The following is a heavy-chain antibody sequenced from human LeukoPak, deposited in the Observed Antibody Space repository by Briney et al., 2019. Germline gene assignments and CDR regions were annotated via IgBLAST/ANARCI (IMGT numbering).Heavy chain of an antibody. CDR3: AKERTQTTSFDY. J-gene: IGHJ4*02. CDR1: GFTFSTYA. D-gene: IGHD2/OR15-2a*01. V-gene: IGHV3-23*01. CDR2: ISGSGGNT. Sequence: PGGSLRLSCTPSGFTFSTYAMSWVRQAPGKGLEWVSLISGSGGNTYFADSVKGRFTISSDNSKNPLYLQMNSLRAEDTATYYCAKERTQTTSFDYWGQGTLVTVSS.